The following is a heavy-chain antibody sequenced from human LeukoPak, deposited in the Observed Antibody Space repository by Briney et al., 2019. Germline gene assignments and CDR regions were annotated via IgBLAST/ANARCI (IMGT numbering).Heavy chain of an antibody. Sequence: PGGSLRLSCAASGFTFSSYAMSWVRQAPGKGLEWVSAISGSGGSTYYADSVKGRFTISRDNSKNTLYLQMNSLRAEDTAVYYCAKTRARREYSNPYFDYWGQGTLVTVSS. J-gene: IGHJ4*02. D-gene: IGHD6-6*01. V-gene: IGHV3-23*01. CDR3: AKTRARREYSNPYFDY. CDR2: ISGSGGST. CDR1: GFTFSSYA.